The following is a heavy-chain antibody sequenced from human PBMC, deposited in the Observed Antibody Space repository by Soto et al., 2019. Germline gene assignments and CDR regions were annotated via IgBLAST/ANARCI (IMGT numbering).Heavy chain of an antibody. CDR2: ITPNSGGT. CDR1: GYIFTGYY. V-gene: IGHV1-2*02. D-gene: IGHD3-22*01. J-gene: IGHJ5*02. Sequence: QVQLVQSGAEVKKPGASVKVSCKASGYIFTGYYMHWVRQAPGQGLEWMGWITPNSGGTNYAQKFRGRVTMTRDTSISTVYMELSRLGSDDTAVYYCARSLSPRDFDYHDSDNFYSWFDPWGQGTPVTVSS. CDR3: ARSLSPRDFDYHDSDNFYSWFDP.